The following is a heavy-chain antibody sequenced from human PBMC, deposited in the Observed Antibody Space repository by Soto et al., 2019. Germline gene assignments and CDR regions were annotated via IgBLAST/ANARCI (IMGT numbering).Heavy chain of an antibody. J-gene: IGHJ6*03. V-gene: IGHV1-18*01. D-gene: IGHD6-6*01. CDR3: ARVRHLVGYLYYYMDV. CDR2: ISAYNGNT. Sequence: QVQLLQSGAEVQKPGASVKVSCKASGYTFPNYGITWVRPAPGQGLEWMGWISAYNGNTHHPQRLQGRVTMTTDTSTRTAYMELRGLRSDDTAVYYCARVRHLVGYLYYYMDVWVKGTTVTVSS. CDR1: GYTFPNYG.